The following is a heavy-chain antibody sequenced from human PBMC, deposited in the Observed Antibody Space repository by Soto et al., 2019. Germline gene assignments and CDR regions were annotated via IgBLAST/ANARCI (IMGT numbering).Heavy chain of an antibody. CDR2: ISGSGGST. J-gene: IGHJ4*02. CDR1: GFTFSSYA. V-gene: IGHV3-23*01. Sequence: GGSLRFSCAASGFTFSSYAMSWVRQAPGKGLEWVSAISGSGGSTYYADSVKGRFTISRDNSKNTLYLQMNSLRAEDTAVYYCAKDMYYYGSGTFDYWGQGTLVTVSS. D-gene: IGHD3-10*01. CDR3: AKDMYYYGSGTFDY.